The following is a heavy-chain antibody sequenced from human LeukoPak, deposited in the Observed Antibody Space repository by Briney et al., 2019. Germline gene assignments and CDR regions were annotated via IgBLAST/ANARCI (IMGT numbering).Heavy chain of an antibody. CDR3: ARQEEVLCYFDY. CDR2: IYYSGST. D-gene: IGHD2-21*01. Sequence: SETLSLTCTVSGGSISSSSYYWGWIRQPPGKGLEWIGSIYYSGSTYYNPSLKSRVTISVDTSKNQFSLKLSSVTAADTALYYCARQEEVLCYFDYWGQGTLVTISS. CDR1: GGSISSSSYY. J-gene: IGHJ4*02. V-gene: IGHV4-39*01.